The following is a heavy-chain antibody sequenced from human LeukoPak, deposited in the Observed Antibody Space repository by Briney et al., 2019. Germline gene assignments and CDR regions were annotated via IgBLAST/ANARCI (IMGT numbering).Heavy chain of an antibody. CDR3: AGDSKVTGTSFDS. V-gene: IGHV1-2*02. D-gene: IGHD2-21*02. Sequence: ASVTVSCKASGHIFSDYYMHWVRQAPGQGLEWMGWMNVDSGGTKYAQKFQGRVTMTRDTSVSTAFMDLTRLTSDDTAVYYCAGDSKVTGTSFDSWGQGTLVTVSS. CDR1: GHIFSDYY. CDR2: MNVDSGGT. J-gene: IGHJ4*02.